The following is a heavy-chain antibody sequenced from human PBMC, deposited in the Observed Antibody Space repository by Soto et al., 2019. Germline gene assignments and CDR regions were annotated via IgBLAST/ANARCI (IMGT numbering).Heavy chain of an antibody. Sequence: SETLSLTCAVYGGSFSGYYWSWIRQPPGKGLEWIGEINHSGSTNYNPSLKSRVTISVDTSKNQFSLKLSSVTAADTAVYYCARGVSSGWKNYSYYYGMDVWGQGTTVTVSS. V-gene: IGHV4-34*01. CDR2: INHSGST. D-gene: IGHD6-19*01. CDR3: ARGVSSGWKNYSYYYGMDV. J-gene: IGHJ6*02. CDR1: GGSFSGYY.